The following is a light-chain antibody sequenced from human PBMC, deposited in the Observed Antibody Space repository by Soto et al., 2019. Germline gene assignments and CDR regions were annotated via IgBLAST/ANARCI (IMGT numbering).Light chain of an antibody. CDR3: CSYAGVV. CDR1: SSDVGSYNL. CDR2: EGS. V-gene: IGLV2-23*01. J-gene: IGLJ2*01. Sequence: QSALTQPASVSGSPGQSITISCTGTSSDVGSYNLVSWYQQHPGKAPKLMIYEGSKRPSGVSNRFSGSKSGNTASLTISGLQAEDEADYYCCSYAGVVFGGGTKPTVL.